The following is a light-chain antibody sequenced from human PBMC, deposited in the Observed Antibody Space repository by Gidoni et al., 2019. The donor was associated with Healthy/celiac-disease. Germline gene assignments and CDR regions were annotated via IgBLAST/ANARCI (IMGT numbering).Light chain of an antibody. Sequence: DMVMTQSPLSLPVTPGEPASISCRSSQSLLHSKGYNYLDWYLQKPGQSPQLMIYLGSNRASGVPDRFSGSGSGTDFTLKISRVEAEDVGVYYCMQALQTPVTFGGGTKVEIK. CDR3: MQALQTPVT. V-gene: IGKV2-28*01. CDR1: QSLLHSKGYNY. J-gene: IGKJ4*01. CDR2: LGS.